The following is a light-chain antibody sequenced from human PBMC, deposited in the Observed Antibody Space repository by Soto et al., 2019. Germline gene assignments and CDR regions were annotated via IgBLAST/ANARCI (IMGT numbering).Light chain of an antibody. Sequence: DIQMTQSPSSLSAFVGDRVTDTCRASQDVTNYLAWYQQKPGQAPKLLIYAASTLQSGVPSRFSGSGSGTDFTLTISSLQHEDLATYYCQQSYSTTWTFGQGTKVDI. CDR2: AAS. V-gene: IGKV1-39*01. CDR1: QDVTNY. J-gene: IGKJ1*01. CDR3: QQSYSTTWT.